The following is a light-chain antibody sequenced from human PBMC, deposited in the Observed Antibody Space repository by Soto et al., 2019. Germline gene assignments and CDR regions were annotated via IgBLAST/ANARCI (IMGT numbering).Light chain of an antibody. CDR2: EVS. V-gene: IGLV2-14*01. CDR3: LSKPSTFSYG. J-gene: IGLJ1*01. CDR1: TSDVGGYNY. Sequence: QSVLTQPASVSGSPGQSIAISCTGTTSDVGGYNYVSWYQQHPGKVPKLLIHEVSNRPSGVSNRFSGSKSGNTASLTISGLQAEDEADYYCLSKPSTFSYGFGTGTKVTVL.